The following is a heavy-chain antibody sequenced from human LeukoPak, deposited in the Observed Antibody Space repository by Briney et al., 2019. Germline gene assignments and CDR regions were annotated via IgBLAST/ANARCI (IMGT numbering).Heavy chain of an antibody. J-gene: IGHJ4*02. CDR1: GFAFSSYA. CDR2: ISRRDDYT. V-gene: IGHV3-23*01. D-gene: IGHD3-10*01. CDR3: ANDYRSGSFHDY. Sequence: GGSLRLSCAASGFAFSSYAMSWVRQPPGKGLEWVSVISRRDDYTYYADSVKGRFTISRDNSKNTLYLQMNTLRAEDTAVYYCANDYRSGSFHDYWGQGTL.